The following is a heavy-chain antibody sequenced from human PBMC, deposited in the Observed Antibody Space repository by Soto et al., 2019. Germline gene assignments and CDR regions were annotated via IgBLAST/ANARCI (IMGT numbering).Heavy chain of an antibody. CDR3: TSRQRYSSGPYYFDY. CDR1: GFTFSNAW. J-gene: IGHJ4*02. V-gene: IGHV3-15*07. CDR2: IKSKTEGGTT. Sequence: PGGSLRLSCAASGFTFSNAWMNWVRQAPGKGLEWVGRIKSKTEGGTTDYAAPVKGRFTISRDDSKNTLYLQMNSLKTEDTAVYYCTSRQRYSSGPYYFDYWGQGPLVTVSS. D-gene: IGHD6-19*01.